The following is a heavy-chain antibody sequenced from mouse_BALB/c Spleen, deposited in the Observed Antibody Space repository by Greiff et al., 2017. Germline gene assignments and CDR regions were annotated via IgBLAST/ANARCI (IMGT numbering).Heavy chain of an antibody. Sequence: EVQGVQSGPSLVKPSQTLSLTCSVTGYSITSGYWNWIRKFPGNKLEYMGYISYSGSTYYNPSLKSRISITRDTSKNQYYLQMNSVTTEDTATYYCARGDYGDGSWFAYWGQGTLVTVSA. J-gene: IGHJ3*01. CDR3: ARGDYGDGSWFAY. D-gene: IGHD2-13*01. V-gene: IGHV3-8*02. CDR1: GYSITSGY. CDR2: ISYSGST.